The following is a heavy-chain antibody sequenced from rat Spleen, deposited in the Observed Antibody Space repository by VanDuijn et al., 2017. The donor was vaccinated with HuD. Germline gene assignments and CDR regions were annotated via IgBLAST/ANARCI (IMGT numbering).Heavy chain of an antibody. J-gene: IGHJ2*01. D-gene: IGHD1-11*01. V-gene: IGHV5-25*01. CDR3: ARVDYGGYPY. CDR1: VFTFSSFP. Sequence: EVQLVESGGGLVQPGRSLKLSCAASVFTFSSFPMAWVRQAPKQGLEWVASISTGGGNTYYRDSVKGRFTSSRDNAKSTLYLQMDSLRSEDTATYYCARVDYGGYPYWGQGVMVTVSS. CDR2: ISTGGGNT.